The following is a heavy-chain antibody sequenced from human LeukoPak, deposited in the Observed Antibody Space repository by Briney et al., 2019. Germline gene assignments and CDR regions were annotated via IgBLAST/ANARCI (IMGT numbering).Heavy chain of an antibody. CDR2: INPNSGGT. J-gene: IGHJ4*02. Sequence: ASVKVSCKASGYTFTGYYMHWVRQAPGQGLEWMGWINPNSGGTNYAQKFQGRVTMTRNTSISTAYMELSRLRSDDTAVYYCARDQEMATILGDYTFDYWGQGTLVTVSS. V-gene: IGHV1-2*02. CDR3: ARDQEMATILGDYTFDY. CDR1: GYTFTGYY. D-gene: IGHD5-24*01.